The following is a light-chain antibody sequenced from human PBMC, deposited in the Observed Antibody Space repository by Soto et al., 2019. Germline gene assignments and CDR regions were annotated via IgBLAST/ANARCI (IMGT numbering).Light chain of an antibody. Sequence: QSALTQPASVSASPGQSITISCTGTSSDVGGYNYVSWYQQHPGKAPKLMIYDVRNRPSGVSDRFSGSKSGNTASLTISGLQAEDEADYYCSSYTSSRTNVFGTGTKVTVL. CDR1: SSDVGGYNY. CDR2: DVR. J-gene: IGLJ1*01. CDR3: SSYTSSRTNV. V-gene: IGLV2-14*01.